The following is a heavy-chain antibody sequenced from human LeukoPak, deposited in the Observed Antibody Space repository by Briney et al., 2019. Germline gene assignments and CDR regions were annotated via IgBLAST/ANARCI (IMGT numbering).Heavy chain of an antibody. J-gene: IGHJ4*02. CDR3: ARVQRGYRTAAV. D-gene: IGHD6-13*01. V-gene: IGHV4-4*07. CDR2: IYHTGTT. CDR1: GDSISSSF. Sequence: SETLSLTCTVSGDSISSSFWSWIRQPAGEGLGWIGRIYHTGTTNYNPSLKSRVTMSVDTSKNQFSLRLSSVTAADTAVYYCARVQRGYRTAAVWGQGTLVTVSS.